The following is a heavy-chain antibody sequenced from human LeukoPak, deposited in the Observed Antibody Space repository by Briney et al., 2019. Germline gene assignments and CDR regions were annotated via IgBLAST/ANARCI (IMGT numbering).Heavy chain of an antibody. CDR1: GFIFSSYA. V-gene: IGHV3-23*01. CDR2: ISGSGGST. Sequence: PGGSLRLSCAASGFIFSSYAMSWVRQAPGKGLEWVSGISGSGGSTYYADSVKGRFTISRDFSKNTLHLQMNSLRAEDTAVYYCAKDLTVTITYGFDVWGQGTTVTVSS. CDR3: AKDLTVTITYGFDV. D-gene: IGHD4-17*01. J-gene: IGHJ6*02.